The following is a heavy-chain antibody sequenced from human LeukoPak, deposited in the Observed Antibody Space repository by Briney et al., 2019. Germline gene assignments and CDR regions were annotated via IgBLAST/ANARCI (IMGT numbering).Heavy chain of an antibody. Sequence: GVSLRLSCAASGFTFSSYAMHWVRQAPGKGLEWVAVISYDGNNKYYADSVKGRFTISRDNSKNTLYLQMNTLRAEDTAVYYCARAPRTAANFDYWGQGTLVTVSS. CDR1: GFTFSSYA. D-gene: IGHD6-13*01. CDR2: ISYDGNNK. V-gene: IGHV3-30-3*01. CDR3: ARAPRTAANFDY. J-gene: IGHJ4*02.